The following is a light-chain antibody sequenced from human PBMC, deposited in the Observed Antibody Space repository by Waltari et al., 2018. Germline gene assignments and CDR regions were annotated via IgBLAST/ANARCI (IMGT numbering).Light chain of an antibody. CDR1: ESIGRY. CDR2: DAS. Sequence: EIVSTQSPATLSLSPGERATLSCRTSESIGRYLAWYQQKPGQAPRLLIYDASNRATGIPVRFTGSGSGTDFTLAISSLETDDFALYYCQHRSNWPAFGQGTRLEIK. J-gene: IGKJ5*01. CDR3: QHRSNWPA. V-gene: IGKV3-11*01.